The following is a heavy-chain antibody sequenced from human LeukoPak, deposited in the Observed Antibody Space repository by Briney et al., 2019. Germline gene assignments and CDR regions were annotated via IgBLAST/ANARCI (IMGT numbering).Heavy chain of an antibody. CDR3: ARSGFYGSVSYSDY. CDR2: IIWHGDRT. V-gene: IGHV3-20*01. Sequence: GGSLTLPCTASGHTFEDYDMSWVRQAPGEGLEWVYGIIWHGDRTGYADSVKGRFTTSRDNVKSFLYLQMKSLRAEDTALYNCARSGFYGSVSYSDYWGQGTLVTVSS. CDR1: GHTFEDYD. J-gene: IGHJ4*02. D-gene: IGHD3-10*01.